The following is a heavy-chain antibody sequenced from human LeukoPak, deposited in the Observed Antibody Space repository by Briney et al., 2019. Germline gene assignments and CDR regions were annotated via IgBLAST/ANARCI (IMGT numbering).Heavy chain of an antibody. Sequence: ASVKVSCKASGGTFSSYAISWVRHAPGQGLEWMGGFIPIFGTANYAQKFQGRVTITTDESTSTAYMELSSLRSEDTAVYYCARAPFDRVITIMSLGAFDIWGQGTMVTVSS. J-gene: IGHJ3*02. CDR2: FIPIFGTA. D-gene: IGHD3-22*01. CDR3: ARAPFDRVITIMSLGAFDI. CDR1: GGTFSSYA. V-gene: IGHV1-69*05.